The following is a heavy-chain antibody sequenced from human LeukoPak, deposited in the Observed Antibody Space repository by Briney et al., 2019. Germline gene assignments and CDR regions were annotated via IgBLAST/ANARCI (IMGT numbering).Heavy chain of an antibody. Sequence: SETLSLTCTVSGGSISNYHWSWIRQPAGKGLEWIGQIHTSGSTNYNPPLKSRVTMSIDTPENQLPLTIRSVTAADTAVYYCARRDISSGWSFDYWGQGTLVTVSS. D-gene: IGHD6-19*01. CDR1: GGSISNYH. CDR3: ARRDISSGWSFDY. J-gene: IGHJ4*02. V-gene: IGHV4-4*07. CDR2: IHTSGST.